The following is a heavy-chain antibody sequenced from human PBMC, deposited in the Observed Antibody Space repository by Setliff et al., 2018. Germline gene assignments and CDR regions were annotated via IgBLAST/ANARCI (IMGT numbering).Heavy chain of an antibody. CDR3: ARGWLRFGYFDY. Sequence: SETLSLTCTVSGGSISSSSYYWGWIRQAPGKGLEWIGSFYYSGSTYYNPSLKSRVTISVDRSKNQFSLKLSSVTAADTAVYYCARGWLRFGYFDYWGQGTLVTVSS. J-gene: IGHJ4*02. CDR1: GGSISSSSYY. CDR2: FYYSGST. V-gene: IGHV4-39*07. D-gene: IGHD5-12*01.